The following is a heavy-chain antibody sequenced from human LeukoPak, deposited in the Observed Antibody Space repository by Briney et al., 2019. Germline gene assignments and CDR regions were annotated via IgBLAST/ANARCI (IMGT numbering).Heavy chain of an antibody. Sequence: GGSLRLSCAASGFTFSSYTMSWVRQAPGKGLEWISGISGSGGSTYYADSVKGRFTISRDNSKNTLYLQMNSLRAEDTAVYYCAKLMTYYYDRRVGVYWGQGTLVTVSS. CDR3: AKLMTYYYDRRVGVY. CDR1: GFTFSSYT. D-gene: IGHD3-22*01. V-gene: IGHV3-23*01. J-gene: IGHJ4*02. CDR2: ISGSGGST.